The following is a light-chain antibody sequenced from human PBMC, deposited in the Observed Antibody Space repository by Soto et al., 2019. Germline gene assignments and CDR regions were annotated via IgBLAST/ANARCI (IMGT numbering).Light chain of an antibody. CDR3: SSYTGGNPSYV. J-gene: IGLJ1*01. V-gene: IGLV2-8*01. CDR1: SSDVGGYDY. Sequence: QSVLTQPPSASGSPGQSGTISCTGTSSDVGGYDYVSWYQQHPGKAPKLMIYEVTIRPSGVSDRFSGPKSGNTASLTVSGLQAEDEADYYCSSYTGGNPSYVFGTGTKVTVL. CDR2: EVT.